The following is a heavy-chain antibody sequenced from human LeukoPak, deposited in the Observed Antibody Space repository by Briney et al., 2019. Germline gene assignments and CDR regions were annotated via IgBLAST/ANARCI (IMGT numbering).Heavy chain of an antibody. J-gene: IGHJ5*01. CDR2: INPNSGDT. CDR1: VYTFTGYY. V-gene: IGHV1-2*06. Sequence: ASVKVSCKASVYTFTGYYMHWVRQAPGQGLEWMGRINPNSGDTSYAQQFQGRVTMTRDTSITTAYMELSSLRSDDTAMYYCARENWNDFWGQGTLVTVSS. CDR3: ARENWNDF.